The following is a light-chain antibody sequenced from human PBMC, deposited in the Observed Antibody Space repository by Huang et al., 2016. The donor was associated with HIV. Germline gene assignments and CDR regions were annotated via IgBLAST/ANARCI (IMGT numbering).Light chain of an antibody. V-gene: IGKV1-33*01. Sequence: DIQMTQSPSSLSASVGDRVTITCQASQDISNYLNWYQRKPGKAPKLLIYDASNLETGVSSRFSGSGSGTDFTFTISSLQPEDIATYYCQHYDNLRTFGQGTKVEIK. CDR1: QDISNY. J-gene: IGKJ1*01. CDR3: QHYDNLRT. CDR2: DAS.